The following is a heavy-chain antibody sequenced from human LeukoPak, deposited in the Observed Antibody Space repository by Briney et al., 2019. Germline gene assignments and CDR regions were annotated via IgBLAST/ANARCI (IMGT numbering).Heavy chain of an antibody. Sequence: PGGSLRLSCAVSGFTFSIYYMSWVRQAPGKGLEWVANIKQDGSEKYYADSVEGRFTISRDNAKNSLYLQMNSPRAEDTAVYYCARDFKEYYYDTSGYLRSDYWGQGTLVTVSS. CDR1: GFTFSIYY. CDR2: IKQDGSEK. J-gene: IGHJ4*02. CDR3: ARDFKEYYYDTSGYLRSDY. V-gene: IGHV3-7*01. D-gene: IGHD3-22*01.